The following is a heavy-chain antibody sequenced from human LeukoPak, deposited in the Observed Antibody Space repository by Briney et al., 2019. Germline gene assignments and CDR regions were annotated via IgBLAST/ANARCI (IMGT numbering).Heavy chain of an antibody. Sequence: GGSLRLSCVASGFTFTSDAMNWVRQAPGKGLEWVSSTVSRGTTQYADPVKGRFTVSRDTSKNTLYLQMNSLRADDTAVYYCAKCSTSAYTTGWCNWIDPWGQGTLVTVSS. D-gene: IGHD6-19*01. V-gene: IGHV3-23*01. CDR2: TVSRGTT. CDR3: AKCSTSAYTTGWCNWIDP. J-gene: IGHJ5*02. CDR1: GFTFTSDA.